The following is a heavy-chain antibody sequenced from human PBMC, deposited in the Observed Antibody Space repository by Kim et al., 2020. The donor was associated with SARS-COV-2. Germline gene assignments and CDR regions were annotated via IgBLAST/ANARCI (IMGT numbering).Heavy chain of an antibody. CDR1: GFTFNNYA. Sequence: GGSLRLSCTASGFTFNNYAMNWVRQAPGKGPEWVASMSGGGVNTYYAAFVKGRFTISSDNSRNSVYLQKNSLRADDTALYYCAEGDRITLFGVPNNHYYGMDVWGQGTTVIVSS. V-gene: IGHV3-23*01. CDR3: AEGDRITLFGVPNNHYYGMDV. CDR2: MSGGGVNT. D-gene: IGHD3-3*01. J-gene: IGHJ6*01.